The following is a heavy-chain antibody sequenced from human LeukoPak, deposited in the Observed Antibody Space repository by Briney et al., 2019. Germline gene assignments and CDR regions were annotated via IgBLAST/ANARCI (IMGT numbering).Heavy chain of an antibody. CDR2: IYTSGST. CDR1: GGSISSYY. D-gene: IGHD1-26*01. CDR3: ARGNHGTYFPSHAFDI. J-gene: IGHJ3*02. Sequence: SETLSLTCTVSGGSISSYYWSWIRQPAGKGLEWIGRIYTSGSTNYNPSLKSRVTISIDTSKNHFSLKLSSVTAADTAVYYCARGNHGTYFPSHAFDIWGQGTMVTVSS. V-gene: IGHV4-4*07.